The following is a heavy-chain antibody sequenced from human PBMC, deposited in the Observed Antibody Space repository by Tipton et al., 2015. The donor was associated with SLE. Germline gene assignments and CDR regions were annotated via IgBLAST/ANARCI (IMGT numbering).Heavy chain of an antibody. CDR3: ARAGLTTSYYYYMDV. J-gene: IGHJ6*03. V-gene: IGHV4-59*08. CDR1: GGSISPYY. CDR2: VYYSGST. Sequence: TLSLTCTVSGGSISPYYWSWVRQPPGKGLEWIGYVYYSGSTMYNSSLRSRVTMAVDTSKNQFSLRMTSVTAADTAVYYCARAGLTTSYYYYMDVWGKGTTVTVSS. D-gene: IGHD4-11*01.